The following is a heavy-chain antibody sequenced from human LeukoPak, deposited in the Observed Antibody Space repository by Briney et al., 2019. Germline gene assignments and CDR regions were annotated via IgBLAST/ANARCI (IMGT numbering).Heavy chain of an antibody. D-gene: IGHD6-19*01. Sequence: GGSLRLSCAASGFTFSSYAMSWVRQAPGKGLEWVSGISGGDDTTYFADSVKGRSPISRDNSKNTLYLQMNRLRAEDTAVYYCAKDKQWLVLDYWGQGTLVTVSS. CDR1: GFTFSSYA. V-gene: IGHV3-23*01. CDR2: ISGGDDTT. J-gene: IGHJ4*02. CDR3: AKDKQWLVLDY.